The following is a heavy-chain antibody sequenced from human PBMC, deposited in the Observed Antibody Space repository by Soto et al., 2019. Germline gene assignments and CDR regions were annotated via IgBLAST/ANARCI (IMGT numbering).Heavy chain of an antibody. V-gene: IGHV3-23*01. J-gene: IGHJ4*02. CDR2: ISGSGDSP. CDR1: GFTFSNAW. CDR3: ANEGTSGLYYFDY. D-gene: IGHD6-19*01. Sequence: PVGSLRLSCAASGFTFSNAWINWVRQAPGKGLEWVSTISGSGDSPYYADSVKGRFTISRDNSRNTLYLQMNSLRAGDSAKYHCANEGTSGLYYFDYWGPGTLVTVSS.